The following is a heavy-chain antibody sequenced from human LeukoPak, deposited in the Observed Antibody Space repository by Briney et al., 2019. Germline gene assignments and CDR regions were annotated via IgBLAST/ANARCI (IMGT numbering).Heavy chain of an antibody. V-gene: IGHV3-21*01. D-gene: IGHD5-12*01. CDR1: GFTFSSYS. CDR3: ASDKGRGYSGPDY. CDR2: ISSSSSYI. Sequence: GGSLRLSCAGSGFTFSSYSMNWVRQAPGKGLEWVSSISSSSSYIYYADSVKGRFTISRDNAKNSLYLQMNSLRAEDTAVYYCASDKGRGYSGPDYWGQGTLVTVSS. J-gene: IGHJ4*02.